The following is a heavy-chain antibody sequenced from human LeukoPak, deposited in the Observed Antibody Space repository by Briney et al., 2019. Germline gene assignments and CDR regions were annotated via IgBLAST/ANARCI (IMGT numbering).Heavy chain of an antibody. CDR1: GGSISSFY. J-gene: IGHJ5*02. Sequence: TSGTLSLTCTVSGGSISSFYWSWIRQPPGKGLEWVGYIYYKGNTNYSPSLTSRVTISLDTSKNQFSLKLSSLAAADTAVYYCARRYSSGSYYSPFDPWGQGTLVTVSS. CDR2: IYYKGNT. CDR3: ARRYSSGSYYSPFDP. V-gene: IGHV4-59*01. D-gene: IGHD3-10*01.